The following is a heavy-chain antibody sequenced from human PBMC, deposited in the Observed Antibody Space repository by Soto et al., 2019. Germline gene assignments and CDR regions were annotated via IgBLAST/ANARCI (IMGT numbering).Heavy chain of an antibody. CDR1: GFTFSSYG. J-gene: IGHJ4*02. Sequence: PGGSLRLSCAASGFTFSSYGMHWVRQAPGKGLEWVAVISYDGSNKYYADSVKGRFTISRDNSKNTLYLQMNSLRAEDTAVYYCAKDTRDYYYGSGSYPLDYWGQGTLVTVSS. D-gene: IGHD3-10*01. V-gene: IGHV3-30*18. CDR2: ISYDGSNK. CDR3: AKDTRDYYYGSGSYPLDY.